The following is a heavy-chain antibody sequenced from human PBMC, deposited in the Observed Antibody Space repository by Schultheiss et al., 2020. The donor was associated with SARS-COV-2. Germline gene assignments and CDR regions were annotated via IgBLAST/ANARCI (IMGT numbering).Heavy chain of an antibody. CDR3: AKDIAAAGYYYYYYGMDV. V-gene: IGHV3-23*01. CDR2: ISGSGGST. D-gene: IGHD6-13*01. Sequence: GESLKISCAASGFTVSNNYMSWVRQAPGKGLEWVSAISGSGGSTYYADSVKGRFTISRDNSKNTLYLQMNSLRAEDTAVYYCAKDIAAAGYYYYYYGMDVWGQGTTVTVSS. CDR1: GFTVSNNY. J-gene: IGHJ6*02.